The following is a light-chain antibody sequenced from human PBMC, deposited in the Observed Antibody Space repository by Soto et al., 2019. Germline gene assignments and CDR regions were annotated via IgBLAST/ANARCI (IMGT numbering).Light chain of an antibody. CDR3: CSYEGTGVDYYV. CDR1: SSDIGTYNF. Sequence: QSVLTQPASVSGSPGQSITISCTGTSSDIGTYNFVSWYQQRPGKAPKFIIYDDVRRPSGVSNRFSGSKSGNTASLTISGRQAEDEADYYCCSYEGTGVDYYVFGSGTKVTVL. J-gene: IGLJ1*01. V-gene: IGLV2-23*01. CDR2: DDV.